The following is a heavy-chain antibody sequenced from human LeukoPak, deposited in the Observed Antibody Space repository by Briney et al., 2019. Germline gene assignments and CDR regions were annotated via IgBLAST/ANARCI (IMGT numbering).Heavy chain of an antibody. D-gene: IGHD2-8*01. J-gene: IGHJ2*01. Sequence: TLSLTCTVSGGSISSGGYYWSWIRQHPGKGLEWIGYIYYSGSTYYNPSLKSRVTISVDTSKNQFSLKLSSVTAADTAVYYCARDRGLMGLRYFDLWGRGTLVTVSS. CDR3: ARDRGLMGLRYFDL. CDR1: GGSISSGGYY. CDR2: IYYSGST. V-gene: IGHV4-31*03.